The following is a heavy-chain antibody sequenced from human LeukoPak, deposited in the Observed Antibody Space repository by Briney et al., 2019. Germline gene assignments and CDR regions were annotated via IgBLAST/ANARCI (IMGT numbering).Heavy chain of an antibody. CDR3: AKGDCGGDCYSGVDY. CDR2: IRYDGSNK. V-gene: IGHV3-30*02. Sequence: GGSLRLSCAASGFTFSSYGMHWVRQAPGKGLEWVAFIRYDGSNKYYADSVKGRFTISRDNSKNTLYLQMNSLRAEDTAVYYCAKGDCGGDCYSGVDYWGQGTLVTVSS. J-gene: IGHJ4*02. CDR1: GFTFSSYG. D-gene: IGHD2-21*02.